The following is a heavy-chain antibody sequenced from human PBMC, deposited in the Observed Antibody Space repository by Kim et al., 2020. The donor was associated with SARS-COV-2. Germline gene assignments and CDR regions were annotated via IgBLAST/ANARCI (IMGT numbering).Heavy chain of an antibody. D-gene: IGHD2-21*02. CDR2: INSDGSST. CDR3: ARELVVVTAGYYYYGMDV. J-gene: IGHJ6*02. Sequence: GGSLRLSCAASGFTFSSYWMHWVRQAPGKGLVWVSRINSDGSSTSYADSVKGRFTISRDNAKNTLYLQMNSLRAEDTAVYYCARELVVVTAGYYYYGMDVWGQGTTVTVSS. CDR1: GFTFSSYW. V-gene: IGHV3-74*01.